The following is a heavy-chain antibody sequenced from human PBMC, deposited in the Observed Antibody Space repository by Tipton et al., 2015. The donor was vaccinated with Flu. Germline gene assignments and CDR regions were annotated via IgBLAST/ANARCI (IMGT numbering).Heavy chain of an antibody. D-gene: IGHD3-16*01. CDR3: ASTPYDYVWGSSDY. J-gene: IGHJ4*02. V-gene: IGHV1-2*06. Sequence: QLVQSGAEVKKPGASVKVPCKASGYTFTGYYMQWMRQAPGQGLEWMGRINPNSGGTNYAQKFQGRVTMTRDTSISTAYMELSRLRSDDTAVYYCASTPYDYVWGSSDYWGQGTLVTVSS. CDR1: GYTFTGYY. CDR2: INPNSGGT.